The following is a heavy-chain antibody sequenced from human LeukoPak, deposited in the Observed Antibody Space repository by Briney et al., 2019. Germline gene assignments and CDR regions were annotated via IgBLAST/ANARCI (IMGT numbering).Heavy chain of an antibody. V-gene: IGHV4-34*01. Sequence: SETLSLTCAVYGGSFSGYYWSWIRQPPGKGLEWIGEINHSGSTNYNPSLKSRVTISVDTSKNQFSLKLSSVTAADTAVYYCARASDYGGGIYWGQGTLVTVSS. CDR2: INHSGST. CDR1: GGSFSGYY. D-gene: IGHD4-23*01. J-gene: IGHJ4*02. CDR3: ARASDYGGGIY.